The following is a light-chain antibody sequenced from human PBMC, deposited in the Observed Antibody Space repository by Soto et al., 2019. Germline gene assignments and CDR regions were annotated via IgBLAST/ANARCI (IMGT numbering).Light chain of an antibody. V-gene: IGKV3-20*01. CDR1: QSVSSF. CDR2: GVS. J-gene: IGKJ1*01. Sequence: EIVFTQSPGTLPLSPGERATLSCRASQSVSSFLAWYQQKPGQAPRLLIYGVSSRATGIPDRFSGSGSGTDFTLTVSSLEPEDFAVYYCHQFASSPQTFGQGTKV. CDR3: HQFASSPQT.